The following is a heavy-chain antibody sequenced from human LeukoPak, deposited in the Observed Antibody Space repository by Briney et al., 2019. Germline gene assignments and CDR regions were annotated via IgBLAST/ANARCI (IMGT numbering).Heavy chain of an antibody. CDR1: GFTFSSYA. Sequence: SGGSLRLSCAASGFTFSSYAMSWVRQAPGKELEWVSAISGSGGSTYYADSVKGRFTISRDNSKNTLYLQMNSLRAEDTAVYYCAKDAPVNIVVVPAANSWGQGTLVTVSS. CDR3: AKDAPVNIVVVPAANS. D-gene: IGHD2-2*01. J-gene: IGHJ4*02. CDR2: ISGSGGST. V-gene: IGHV3-23*01.